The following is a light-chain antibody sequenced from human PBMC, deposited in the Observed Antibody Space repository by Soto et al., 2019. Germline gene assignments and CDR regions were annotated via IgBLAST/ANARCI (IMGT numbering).Light chain of an antibody. CDR1: SSDVGSYNR. CDR3: SSYTSSDTDV. V-gene: IGLV2-18*02. J-gene: IGLJ1*01. CDR2: EVT. Sequence: QSALTQPPSVSGSPGQSVTISCTGTSSDVGSYNRVSWYQQPPGTAPKLMIYEVTNRPSGVPDRFSGSKSGNTASLTISGLQAEDEADYYCSSYTSSDTDVFGPGTKLTVL.